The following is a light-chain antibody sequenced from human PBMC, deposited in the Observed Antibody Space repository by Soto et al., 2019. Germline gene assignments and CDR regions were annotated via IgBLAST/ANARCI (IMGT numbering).Light chain of an antibody. CDR1: QSVSTY. V-gene: IGKV3-15*01. CDR3: QQYNSFPIT. J-gene: IGKJ5*01. CDR2: GAS. Sequence: DIVMMQSPSTLSVSAGERATLTCRASQSVSTYLGWYQQKPGQAPKLLIYGASTVATGVPARFRGSGSGTEFTLTISSLQSEDFAVYYGQQYNSFPITFGQGTRLEI.